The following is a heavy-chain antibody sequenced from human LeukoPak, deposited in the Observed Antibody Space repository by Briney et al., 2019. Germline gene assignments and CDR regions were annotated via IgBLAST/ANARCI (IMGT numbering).Heavy chain of an antibody. CDR2: ISVGAEYI. D-gene: IGHD3-3*01. CDR3: ASGPPFLKYFEY. V-gene: IGHV3-23*01. J-gene: IGHJ4*02. Sequence: GGSLRLSCAASGFTFSNYGMSWVRQAPGKGLEWVSTISVGAEYIFYADSVKGRFTISRDDSNNALYLQMHSLRAEDTALYYCASGPPFLKYFEYWGQGTLVTVSS. CDR1: GFTFSNYG.